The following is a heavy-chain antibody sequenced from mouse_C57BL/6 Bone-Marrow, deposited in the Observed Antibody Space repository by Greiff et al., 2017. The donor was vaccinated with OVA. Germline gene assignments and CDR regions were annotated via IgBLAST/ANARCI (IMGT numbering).Heavy chain of an antibody. CDR3: ARDPLYYYGDYYAMYY. V-gene: IGHV3-6*01. D-gene: IGHD1-1*01. J-gene: IGHJ4*01. Sequence: EVKLVESGPGLVKPSQSLSLTCSVTGYSITSGYYWNWIRQFPGNKLEWMGYISYDGSNNYNPSLKNRIAITRDTSKNQFFLKLNSVTTEDTATYYCARDPLYYYGDYYAMYYWGQGTSVTVSS. CDR1: GYSITSGYY. CDR2: ISYDGSN.